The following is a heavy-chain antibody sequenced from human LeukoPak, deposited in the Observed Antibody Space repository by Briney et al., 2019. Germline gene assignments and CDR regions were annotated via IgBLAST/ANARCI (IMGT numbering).Heavy chain of an antibody. J-gene: IGHJ4*02. CDR3: ATTLTVTTGFY. CDR2: IKEDGSEK. V-gene: IGHV3-7*01. CDR1: GFTFSSYW. Sequence: GGSLRLSCAASGFTFSSYWMSWVRQAPGKGLEWGANIKEDGSEKYYVDSVKGRFTISRDNAENSLYLQMHSLRAEDTAVYYCATTLTVTTGFYWGQGTLVTVSS. D-gene: IGHD4-17*01.